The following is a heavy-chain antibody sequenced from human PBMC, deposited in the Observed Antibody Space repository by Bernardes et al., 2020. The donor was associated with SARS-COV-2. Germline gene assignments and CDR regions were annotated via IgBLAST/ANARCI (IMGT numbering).Heavy chain of an antibody. Sequence: GGSLRLSCAASGFTFSSYGMHWVRQAPGKGLEWVAVISYDGSNKYYADSVKGRFTISRDNSKNTLYLQMNSLRAEDTAVYYCAKDLYLLGELLYWGQGTLVTVSS. J-gene: IGHJ4*02. D-gene: IGHD3-10*01. CDR1: GFTFSSYG. CDR2: ISYDGSNK. V-gene: IGHV3-30*18. CDR3: AKDLYLLGELLY.